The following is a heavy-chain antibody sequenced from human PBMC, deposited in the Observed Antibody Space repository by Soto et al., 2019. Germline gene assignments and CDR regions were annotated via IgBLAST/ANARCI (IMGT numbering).Heavy chain of an antibody. Sequence: QITLRESGPTVVKPTQTLTLTCTFSGFSLNTPGGGVGWIRQPPGKALEWVALIYWDDDKRYNTSLKRRLVITKDSSKKQVVLTMTNVDPVDTATYYCAHLVTADDSAYFDFWGQGTLVPVSP. CDR1: GFSLNTPGGG. V-gene: IGHV2-5*02. CDR2: IYWDDDK. CDR3: AHLVTADDSAYFDF. J-gene: IGHJ4*02. D-gene: IGHD3-3*01.